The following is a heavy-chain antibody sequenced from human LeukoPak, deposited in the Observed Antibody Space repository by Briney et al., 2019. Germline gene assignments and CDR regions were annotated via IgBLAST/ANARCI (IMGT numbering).Heavy chain of an antibody. CDR3: AKATPYYGDYRYFDY. Sequence: PGGSLRLSCAASGFTVSSNYMSWVRQAPGKGLEWVSAISGSGGSTYYADSVKGRFTISRDNSKNTLYLQMNSLRAEDTAVYYCAKATPYYGDYRYFDYWGQGTLVTVSS. J-gene: IGHJ4*02. CDR1: GFTVSSNY. V-gene: IGHV3-23*01. D-gene: IGHD4-17*01. CDR2: ISGSGGST.